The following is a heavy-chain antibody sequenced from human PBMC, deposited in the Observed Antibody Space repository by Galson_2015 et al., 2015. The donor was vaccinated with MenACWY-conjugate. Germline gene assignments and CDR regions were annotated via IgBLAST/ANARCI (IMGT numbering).Heavy chain of an antibody. CDR1: GGSISSSSYY. CDR3: ARDKWEQWLPPHYYWYFDL. J-gene: IGHJ2*01. V-gene: IGHV4-39*07. CDR2: INHSGST. Sequence: ETLSLTCTVSGGSISSSSYYWGWIRQPPGKGLEWIGSINHSGSTNYNPSLKSRVTISVDTSKNQFSLKLSSVTAADTAVYYCARDKWEQWLPPHYYWYFDLWGRGTLVTVSS. D-gene: IGHD6-19*01.